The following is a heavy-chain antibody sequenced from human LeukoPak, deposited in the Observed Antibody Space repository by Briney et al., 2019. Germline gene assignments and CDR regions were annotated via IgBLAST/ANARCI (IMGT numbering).Heavy chain of an antibody. CDR1: GFTFSSYG. Sequence: GGSLRLSCAASGFTFSSYGMHWVRQAPGKGLEWVAVISYDGSNKYYADSVKGRFTISRDNSKNTLYLQMNSPRAEDTAVYYCAKSASSSWLYLRGYMDVWGKGTTVTVSS. J-gene: IGHJ6*03. CDR2: ISYDGSNK. V-gene: IGHV3-30*18. D-gene: IGHD6-13*01. CDR3: AKSASSSWLYLRGYMDV.